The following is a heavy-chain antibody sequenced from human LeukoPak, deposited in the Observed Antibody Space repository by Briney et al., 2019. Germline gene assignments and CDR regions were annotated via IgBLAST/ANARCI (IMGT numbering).Heavy chain of an antibody. CDR2: IYSGGST. Sequence: GGSLRLSCAASGFTVSSNYMSWVRQAPGKGLEWVSVIYSGGSTYYADSVKGRFTISRDNSKNTLYLQMNSLRAEDTAVYYCAREIVTVTYPYYYYYMDVWGKGTTVTVSS. J-gene: IGHJ6*03. CDR1: GFTVSSNY. CDR3: AREIVTVTYPYYYYYMDV. D-gene: IGHD4-11*01. V-gene: IGHV3-66*01.